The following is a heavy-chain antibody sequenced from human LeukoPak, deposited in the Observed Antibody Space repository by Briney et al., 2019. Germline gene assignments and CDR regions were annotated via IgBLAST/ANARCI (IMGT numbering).Heavy chain of an antibody. CDR2: IYTSGST. D-gene: IGHD3-22*01. J-gene: IGHJ4*02. CDR1: GNSISSGDYY. V-gene: IGHV4-61*02. Sequence: NPSETLSLTCTVSGNSISSGDYYWSWIQQPAGKGLEWIGRIYTSGSTTYNPSLKSRVTISGDTSENQFSLRLSSVTAADTAVYYCARASYSYDISGWVPFDYWGQGTLVTVSS. CDR3: ARASYSYDISGWVPFDY.